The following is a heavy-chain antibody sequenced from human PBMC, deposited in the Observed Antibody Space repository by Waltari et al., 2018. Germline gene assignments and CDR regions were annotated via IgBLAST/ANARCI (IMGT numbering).Heavy chain of an antibody. CDR2: INPNSGGT. Sequence: QVQLVQSGAEVKKPGASVKVSCKASGYTFTGYYMHWVRQAPGQGLEWMGRINPNSGGTNYAQQFQGSVTMTRDTSSSTAYMELSRLRSDETAVYYCARGLWFGEPMDVWGKGTTVTVSS. J-gene: IGHJ6*03. D-gene: IGHD3-10*01. V-gene: IGHV1-2*06. CDR1: GYTFTGYY. CDR3: ARGLWFGEPMDV.